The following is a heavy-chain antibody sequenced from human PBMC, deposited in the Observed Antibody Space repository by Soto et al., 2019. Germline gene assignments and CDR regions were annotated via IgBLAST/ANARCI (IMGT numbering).Heavy chain of an antibody. Sequence: EVQVVESGGGLVQPGGSLRLSCAASGFTFSNYWMNWVRQAPGKGLEWVANIQRDGSEIHYADSVRGRFTISRDNAKNLLDLQMNSLRAEDTALYYCARDRGCSGDSCHPPRYYSYGMDVWGQGTTVTVSS. CDR1: GFTFSNYW. CDR3: ARDRGCSGDSCHPPRYYSYGMDV. J-gene: IGHJ6*02. CDR2: IQRDGSEI. V-gene: IGHV3-7*01. D-gene: IGHD2-15*01.